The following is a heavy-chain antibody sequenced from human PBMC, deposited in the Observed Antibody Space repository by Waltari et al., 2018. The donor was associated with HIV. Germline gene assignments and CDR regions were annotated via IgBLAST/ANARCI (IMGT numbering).Heavy chain of an antibody. Sequence: EVQLVESGGGLVQPGGPLRLSCEASGSTVSDYWMLWVRQGPGKGLEWVSRINNDGTSITYADSVRGRFTISRDNAKNTLYLQMKSLRAEDTAVYYCARDARYCTGGICYFNYWGQGTLVTVSS. D-gene: IGHD2-8*02. CDR1: GSTVSDYW. CDR2: INNDGTSI. J-gene: IGHJ4*02. CDR3: ARDARYCTGGICYFNY. V-gene: IGHV3-74*01.